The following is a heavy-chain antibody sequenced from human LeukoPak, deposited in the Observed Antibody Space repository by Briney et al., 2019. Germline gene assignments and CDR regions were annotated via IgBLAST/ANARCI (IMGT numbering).Heavy chain of an antibody. D-gene: IGHD3-10*01. Sequence: GGSLRLSCAAAEFTFSNFWMTWVRQAPGKGLEWVAHIKEDGTEKFYVDSVKGRFTISRDNARNSLYLQMNSLRGEDTAVSYCARGVGSGTFDYWGQGTLVTVSS. CDR1: EFTFSNFW. CDR3: ARGVGSGTFDY. CDR2: IKEDGTEK. V-gene: IGHV3-7*01. J-gene: IGHJ4*02.